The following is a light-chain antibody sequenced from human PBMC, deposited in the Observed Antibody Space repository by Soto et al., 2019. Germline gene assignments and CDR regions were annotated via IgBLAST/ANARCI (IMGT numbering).Light chain of an antibody. CDR1: SSDVGTYNF. Sequence: QSALTQPASVSGSPGQSITISCTGTSSDVGTYNFVSWYQHHPGKAPKLMMYQVTNRPSGVSNRFSGSKSGNTASLTISGLQAEDEADYYCCSYTDSSNYVFGTGTKVTVL. CDR3: CSYTDSSNYV. J-gene: IGLJ1*01. V-gene: IGLV2-14*01. CDR2: QVT.